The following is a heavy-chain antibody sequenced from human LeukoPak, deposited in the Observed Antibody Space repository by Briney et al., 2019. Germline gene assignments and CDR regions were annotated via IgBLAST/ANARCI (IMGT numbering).Heavy chain of an antibody. V-gene: IGHV3-30-3*01. CDR1: GFTFSSYA. J-gene: IGHJ6*02. Sequence: GGSLRLSCAASGFTFSSYAMHWVRQAPGKGLEWVAVISYDGSNKYYADSVKGRFTISRDNSKNTLYLQMNSLRAEDTAVYYCARDVYITMVRGVMPFDYCYGMDVWGQGTTVTVSS. CDR2: ISYDGSNK. D-gene: IGHD3-10*01. CDR3: ARDVYITMVRGVMPFDYCYGMDV.